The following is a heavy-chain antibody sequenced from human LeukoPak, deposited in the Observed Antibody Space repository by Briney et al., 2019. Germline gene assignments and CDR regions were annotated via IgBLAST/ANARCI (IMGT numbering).Heavy chain of an antibody. J-gene: IGHJ5*02. D-gene: IGHD1-26*01. CDR2: INPYSGAI. CDR1: GYTLTDYY. V-gene: IGHV1-2*02. CDR3: ARDLFRRVGATGTSP. Sequence: ASVKVSCKTSGYTLTDYYMHWVRQAPGQGLEWMGWINPYSGAIKYGQNFQGRVTMTRDTSTDTAYMELSSLTYDDTAVYYYARDLFRRVGATGTSPWGQGTLVTVSS.